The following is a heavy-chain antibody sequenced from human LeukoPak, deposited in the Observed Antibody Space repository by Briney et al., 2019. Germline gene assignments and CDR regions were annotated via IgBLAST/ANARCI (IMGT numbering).Heavy chain of an antibody. Sequence: GASVKVSCKASGSTFTSYGISWVRQAPGQGTEWMGCISAYNGNTNYAQKLQGRVTMTTDTSTSTAYMELRSLRSDDTAVYYCARDQASYYGGNVPLDYWGQGTLVTVSS. CDR2: ISAYNGNT. D-gene: IGHD4-23*01. J-gene: IGHJ4*02. CDR3: ARDQASYYGGNVPLDY. V-gene: IGHV1-18*01. CDR1: GSTFTSYG.